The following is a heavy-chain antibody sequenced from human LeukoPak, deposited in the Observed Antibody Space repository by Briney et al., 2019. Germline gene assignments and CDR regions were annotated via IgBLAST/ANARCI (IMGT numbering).Heavy chain of an antibody. J-gene: IGHJ4*02. CDR1: GFTFNTYT. D-gene: IGHD3-9*01. V-gene: IGHV3-48*01. Sequence: PGGSLRLSCAASGFTFNTYTMNWVRQAPGKGLEWVSYISGSSGIIDYADSVRGRFTISRDNAKNTLYLQMNSLRAEDTAVYYCARDPEYDILTGYYDYWGQGTLVTVSS. CDR3: ARDPEYDILTGYYDY. CDR2: ISGSSGII.